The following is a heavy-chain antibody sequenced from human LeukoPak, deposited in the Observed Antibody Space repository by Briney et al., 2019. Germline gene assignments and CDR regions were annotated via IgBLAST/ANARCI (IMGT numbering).Heavy chain of an antibody. V-gene: IGHV1-46*01. D-gene: IGHD3-16*01. CDR1: GYTFTSYY. CDR2: INPSGGST. CDR3: ARELHGGYFDY. Sequence: ASVNVSCKASGYTFTSYYMHWVRQAPGQGLEWMGIINPSGGSTNYAQKFQGRVTMTGDTSTSTDYVDLGSLRSEDKAMYYCARELHGGYFDYWGQGTLAAVSS. J-gene: IGHJ4*02.